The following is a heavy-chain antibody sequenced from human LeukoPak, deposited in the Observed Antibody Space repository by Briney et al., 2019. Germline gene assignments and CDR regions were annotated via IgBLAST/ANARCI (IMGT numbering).Heavy chain of an antibody. J-gene: IGHJ4*02. Sequence: SETLSLTCTVSGGSISSGGYYWSWIRQHPGKGLEWIGYIYYSGSTYYNPSLRSRVTISVDTSKNQFSLKLSSVTAADTAVYYCARGRDFGELHDWGQGTLVTVSS. V-gene: IGHV4-31*03. CDR2: IYYSGST. CDR3: ARGRDFGELHD. D-gene: IGHD3-10*01. CDR1: GGSISSGGYY.